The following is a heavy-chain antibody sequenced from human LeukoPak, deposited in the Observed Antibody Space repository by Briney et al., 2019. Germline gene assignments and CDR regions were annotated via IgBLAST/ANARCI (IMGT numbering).Heavy chain of an antibody. D-gene: IGHD5-18*01. V-gene: IGHV4-59*08. J-gene: IGHJ4*02. CDR3: AGGGYSYGPIDY. CDR2: IYYSGST. Sequence: SETLSLTCTVSGGSISSYYWSWIRQPPGKGPEWIGYIYYSGSTNYNPSLKSRVTISVDTSKNQFSLKLSSVTAADTAVYYCAGGGYSYGPIDYWGQGTLVTVST. CDR1: GGSISSYY.